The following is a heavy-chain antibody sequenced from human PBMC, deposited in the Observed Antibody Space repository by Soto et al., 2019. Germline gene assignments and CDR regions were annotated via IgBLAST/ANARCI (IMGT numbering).Heavy chain of an antibody. V-gene: IGHV3-74*01. CDR2: INSDGSST. Sequence: EVQLVESGGGLVQPGGSLRLSCAASGFTFSSYWMQWVRQAPGKGLVWVSRINSDGSSTSYADSVKGRFTISRDNAKNQLYVQLNRLSAEHRAVYYCARDGFYDFWSGYPRHMDVWGKGTTVTVSS. CDR1: GFTFSSYW. D-gene: IGHD3-3*01. CDR3: ARDGFYDFWSGYPRHMDV. J-gene: IGHJ6*03.